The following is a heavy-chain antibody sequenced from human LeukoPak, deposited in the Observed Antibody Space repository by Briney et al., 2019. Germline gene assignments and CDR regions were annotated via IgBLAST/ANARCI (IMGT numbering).Heavy chain of an antibody. Sequence: GGSLRLSCAASGFTFSRYSLNWVRQAPGKGLEWVSYIGGSSSTIHYADSVKGRFTISRDDAKNSLFLQMTSLRDEDTAVYCCARDNEYCTGGTCRLDYWGQGALVTVSS. CDR2: IGGSSSTI. J-gene: IGHJ4*02. CDR1: GFTFSRYS. D-gene: IGHD2-15*01. CDR3: ARDNEYCTGGTCRLDY. V-gene: IGHV3-48*02.